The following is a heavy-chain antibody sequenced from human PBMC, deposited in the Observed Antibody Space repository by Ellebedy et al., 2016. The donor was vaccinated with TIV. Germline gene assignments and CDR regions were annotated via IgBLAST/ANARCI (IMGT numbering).Heavy chain of an antibody. CDR1: GFSFRNYW. J-gene: IGHJ4*02. D-gene: IGHD6-19*01. CDR2: IKQDGSEK. V-gene: IGHV3-7*03. CDR3: ARRSASYQRDY. Sequence: PGGSLRLSCGASGFSFRNYWMSWIRQAPGKGLEWVANIKQDGSEKYYVDSVKGRFTISRDNDQSSLYLHMNSLRAEDTAVYYCARRSASYQRDYWGQGTLVTVSS.